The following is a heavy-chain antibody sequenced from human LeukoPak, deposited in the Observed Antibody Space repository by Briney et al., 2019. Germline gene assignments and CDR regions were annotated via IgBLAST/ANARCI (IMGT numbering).Heavy chain of an antibody. D-gene: IGHD6-13*01. Sequence: PGGSLRLSCAASGFTVSSNEMSWVRQAPGKGLEWVANIKQDGSEKYYVDSVKGRFTISRDNAKNSLYLQMNSLRAEDTAVYYCARTAAGRYYFDYWGQGTLVTVSS. CDR1: GFTVSSNE. CDR2: IKQDGSEK. V-gene: IGHV3-7*01. J-gene: IGHJ4*02. CDR3: ARTAAGRYYFDY.